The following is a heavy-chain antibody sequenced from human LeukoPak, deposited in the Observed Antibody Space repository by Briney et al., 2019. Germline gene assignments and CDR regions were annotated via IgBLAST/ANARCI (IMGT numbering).Heavy chain of an antibody. J-gene: IGHJ4*02. CDR2: IYYNGDT. D-gene: IGHD5-18*01. Sequence: SETLSLTCTVSGGSISGYYWSWIRQPPGKGLEWIGYIYYNGDTNYDPSLKSRVTISVDTSKNQFSLKLSSVTAADTAVYYCARLTRTWTQLFWGQGTLVTVSS. CDR3: ARLTRTWTQLF. V-gene: IGHV4-59*08. CDR1: GGSISGYY.